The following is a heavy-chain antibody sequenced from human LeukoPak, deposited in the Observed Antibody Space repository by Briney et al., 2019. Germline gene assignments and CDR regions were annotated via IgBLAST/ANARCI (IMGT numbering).Heavy chain of an antibody. V-gene: IGHV3-15*07. CDR1: HFTFTNRW. J-gene: IGHJ4*02. D-gene: IGHD1-7*01. CDR2: IASNTDGGTT. Sequence: GGSLRLSCAASHFTFTNRWMNWVRQAPGKGLEWVGRIASNTDGGTTDYAAPVKGRFTISRDDSKNALYLQMNSLKTEDTALYYCTTRTTTTIYWGQGTLVSVSS. CDR3: TTRTTTTIY.